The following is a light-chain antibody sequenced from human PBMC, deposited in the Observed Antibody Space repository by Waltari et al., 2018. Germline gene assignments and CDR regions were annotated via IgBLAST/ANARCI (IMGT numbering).Light chain of an antibody. CDR3: QQYNVYSLT. J-gene: IGKJ4*01. Sequence: DIQMTQFPSTLSASVADRVTITCRASQSISNWLAWYKQKPGKAPKFLLYKTSNLESGVPSRFSGSGSGTEFTLTISNLQPDEFSTYDGQQYNVYSLTFGGGTKVEMK. CDR2: KTS. CDR1: QSISNW. V-gene: IGKV1-5*03.